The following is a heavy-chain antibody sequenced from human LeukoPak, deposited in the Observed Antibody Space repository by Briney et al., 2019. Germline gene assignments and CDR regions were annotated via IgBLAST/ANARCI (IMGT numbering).Heavy chain of an antibody. J-gene: IGHJ4*02. D-gene: IGHD2-15*01. CDR1: GFTFSSYS. V-gene: IGHV3-21*01. Sequence: GGSLRLSCAASGFTFSSYSMNWVRQAPGKGLEWVSSISSSSSYIYYADSVKGRLTISRDNAKNSLYLQMNSLRAEDTAVYCCARMHCSGGSCYSVWYYFDYWGQGTLVTVSS. CDR2: ISSSSSYI. CDR3: ARMHCSGGSCYSVWYYFDY.